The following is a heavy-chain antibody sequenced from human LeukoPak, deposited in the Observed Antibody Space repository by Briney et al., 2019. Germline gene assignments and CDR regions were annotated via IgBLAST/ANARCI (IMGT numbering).Heavy chain of an antibody. D-gene: IGHD4/OR15-4a*01. CDR3: ARAPMVTGLDY. Sequence: GGSLRPSCAASGFTVSSNYMSWVRQAPGKGLEWVSVIYSGGSTYYADSVKGRFTISRDNSKNTLYLQMNSLRAEDTAVYYCARAPMVTGLDYWGQGTLVTVSS. V-gene: IGHV3-53*01. CDR1: GFTVSSNY. J-gene: IGHJ4*02. CDR2: IYSGGST.